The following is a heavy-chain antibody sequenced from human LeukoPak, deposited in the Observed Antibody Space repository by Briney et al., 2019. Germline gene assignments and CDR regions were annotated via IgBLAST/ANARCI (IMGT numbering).Heavy chain of an antibody. CDR3: ARWAGVTDY. V-gene: IGHV3-7*01. Sequence: GGSLRLSCAASGSTFENYWMSWVRQAPGEGPEWVAHIKQDGSVEHYLDSVKGRFTISRDNAKSSVILQMTSLRAEDTAVYYCARWAGVTDYWGQGTLVTVSS. CDR2: IKQDGSVE. D-gene: IGHD5-18*01. J-gene: IGHJ4*02. CDR1: GSTFENYW.